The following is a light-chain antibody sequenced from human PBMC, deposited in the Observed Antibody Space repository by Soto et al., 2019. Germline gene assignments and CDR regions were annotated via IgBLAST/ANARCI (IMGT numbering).Light chain of an antibody. CDR1: QSVTSSY. V-gene: IGKV3-20*01. CDR3: HQYGSSPLT. J-gene: IGKJ4*01. Sequence: EIVLTQSPGTLSLSPGERATLSCRASQSVTSSYLAWSHQKPGQAPRLLIYGASSRATGIPNRFSGSGSGTDFTLTISRLEPEDFAVYYCHQYGSSPLTFGGGTKVEIK. CDR2: GAS.